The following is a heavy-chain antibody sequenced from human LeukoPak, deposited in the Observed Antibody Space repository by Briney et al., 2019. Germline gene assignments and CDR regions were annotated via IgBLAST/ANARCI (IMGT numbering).Heavy chain of an antibody. Sequence: SETLSLTCTVSGGSISGFYWSWIRQPPGKGLEWIGYIYYSGSTNYNPSLKSRVTISVDTSKNQFSLKLSSVTAADTAVYYCARHSTFFGVVIIKGRVRGPFDYWGQGTLVTVSS. CDR1: GGSISGFY. V-gene: IGHV4-59*08. J-gene: IGHJ4*02. D-gene: IGHD3-3*01. CDR3: ARHSTFFGVVIIKGRVRGPFDY. CDR2: IYYSGST.